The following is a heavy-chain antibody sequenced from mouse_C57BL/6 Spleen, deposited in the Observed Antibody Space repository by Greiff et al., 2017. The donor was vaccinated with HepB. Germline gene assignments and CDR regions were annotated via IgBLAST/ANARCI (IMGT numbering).Heavy chain of an antibody. Sequence: QVQLKQPGAELVKPGASVKLSCKASGYTFTSYWMQWVKQRPGQGLEWIGEIDPSDSYTNYNQKFKGKATLTVDTSSSPAYMQLSSLTSEDSAVYYCARSTTVVDYWGQGTTLTVSS. CDR1: GYTFTSYW. D-gene: IGHD1-1*01. CDR2: IDPSDSYT. J-gene: IGHJ2*01. V-gene: IGHV1-50*01. CDR3: ARSTTVVDY.